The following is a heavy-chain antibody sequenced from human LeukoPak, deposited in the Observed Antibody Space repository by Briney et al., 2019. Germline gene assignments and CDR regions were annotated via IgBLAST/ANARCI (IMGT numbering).Heavy chain of an antibody. J-gene: IGHJ4*02. CDR3: LVAFNYFDY. D-gene: IGHD5-12*01. CDR2: ISYDGSNK. V-gene: IGHV3-30*03. CDR1: GFTFSSYG. Sequence: GGSLRLSCAASGFTFSSYGMHWVRQAPGKGLEWVAVISYDGSNKYYADSVKGRFTISRDNSKNTLYLQMNSLRAEDTAVYYCLVAFNYFDYWGQGTLVTVFS.